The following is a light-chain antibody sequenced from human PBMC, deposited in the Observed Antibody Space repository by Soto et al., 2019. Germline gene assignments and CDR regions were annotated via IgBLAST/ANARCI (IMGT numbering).Light chain of an antibody. Sequence: DIQMTQSPSSVSESVGDRVTIICRASQGISNWLAWYQQKPGKAPKLLIYAASSLQSGVPSRFSGSGFGTDFTLTISSLQPEDFATYYCQQANSFPLTFGGGTKVELK. V-gene: IGKV1-12*01. CDR3: QQANSFPLT. CDR1: QGISNW. J-gene: IGKJ4*01. CDR2: AAS.